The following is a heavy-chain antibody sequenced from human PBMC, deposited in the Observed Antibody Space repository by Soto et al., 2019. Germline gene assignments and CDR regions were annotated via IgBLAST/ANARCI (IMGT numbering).Heavy chain of an antibody. D-gene: IGHD3-3*02. CDR2: IKGDGSET. Sequence: HPGGSLRLSCEASGFTFSTYWMSWVRQAPVKGLEWVAHIKGDGSETYYVDSVKGRFTISRDNAKNSLYLQMNNLRAEDTAVYYCASHIAFPGKYFQDWGQGTLVTVSS. CDR1: GFTFSTYW. V-gene: IGHV3-7*03. J-gene: IGHJ1*01. CDR3: ASHIAFPGKYFQD.